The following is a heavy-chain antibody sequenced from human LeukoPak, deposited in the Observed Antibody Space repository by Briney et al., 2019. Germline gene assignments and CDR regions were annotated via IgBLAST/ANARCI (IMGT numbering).Heavy chain of an antibody. CDR3: ARGLVPRFDF. V-gene: IGHV6-1*01. CDR1: GDSVSSNSAT. J-gene: IGHJ4*02. CDR2: TYYRSKWYN. Sequence: SQTLSLACVISGDSVSSNSATWNWIRQSPSRGLEWLGRTYYRSKWYNDYAVSVKSRITINPDTSKNQFSLQLNSVTPDDTAVYYCARGLVPRFDFWGQGTLVTVSS. D-gene: IGHD6-6*01.